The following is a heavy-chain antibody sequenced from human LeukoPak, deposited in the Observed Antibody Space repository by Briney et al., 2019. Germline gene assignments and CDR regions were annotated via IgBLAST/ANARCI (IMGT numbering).Heavy chain of an antibody. CDR1: IDSISNGDYY. V-gene: IGHV4-30-4*01. Sequence: SQTLSLTRTDSIDSISNGDYYWNWLRHPPGKGLEWVVYIYYSGSTYYNPSLGSRVTISVDTSTTEFPLALISVTAADTAVYHCVRGLRGRSGYYFDSWGQGTLVTVS. J-gene: IGHJ4*02. CDR2: IYYSGST. CDR3: VRGLRGRSGYYFDS.